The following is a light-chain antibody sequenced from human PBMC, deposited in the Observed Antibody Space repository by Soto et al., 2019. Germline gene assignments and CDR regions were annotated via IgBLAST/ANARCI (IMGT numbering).Light chain of an antibody. CDR2: YDS. CDR3: PVWDSSSALLV. CDR1: NIGSKS. V-gene: IGLV3-21*04. Sequence: SYELTQPPSVSVAPGKTARITCGGNNIGSKSVHWYQQKPGQAPVLVIYYDSDRPSGIPERFSGSNSGNTATLTISRVEAGDEADYYCPVWDSSSALLVFGGGTKLTVL. J-gene: IGLJ3*02.